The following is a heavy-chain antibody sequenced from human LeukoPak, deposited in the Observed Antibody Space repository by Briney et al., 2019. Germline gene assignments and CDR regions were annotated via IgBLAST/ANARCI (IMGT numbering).Heavy chain of an antibody. CDR3: ARGSLLVPAAIDPPGNDY. CDR2: INPNSGGT. D-gene: IGHD2-2*01. V-gene: IGHV1-2*02. J-gene: IGHJ4*02. CDR1: GYTFTGYY. Sequence: ASVKVSCKASGYTFTGYYMHWVRQAPGQGLEWMGWINPNSGGTNYAQKLQGRVTMTTDTSTSTAYMELSSLKSDDTAVYYCARGSLLVPAAIDPPGNDYWGQGTLVTVSS.